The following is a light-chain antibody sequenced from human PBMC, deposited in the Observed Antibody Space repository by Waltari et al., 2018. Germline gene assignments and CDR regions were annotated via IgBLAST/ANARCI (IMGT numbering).Light chain of an antibody. CDR2: EDN. Sequence: NFMLTQPHSVSESTGKTVTISCTRSSGSIASKDVQWYQQRPGSSPTTVIYEDNQRPSGVPDRFSGSIDSSSNSASLTISGLKTEDEADYYCQSYDSSNQVFGGGTKLTVL. V-gene: IGLV6-57*01. J-gene: IGLJ3*02. CDR1: SGSIASKD. CDR3: QSYDSSNQV.